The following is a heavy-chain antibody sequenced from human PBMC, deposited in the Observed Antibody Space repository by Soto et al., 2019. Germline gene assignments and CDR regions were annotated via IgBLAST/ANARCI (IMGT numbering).Heavy chain of an antibody. D-gene: IGHD2-15*01. Sequence: QVQLVESGGGVVQPGRSLRLSCIGSGFAFSGYGIHWVRQAPGEGLEWVAVMWSNGINKYYSDSVKGRFTVSRDNSKNTVYLQMNSLRVEDTAVYYCARDGDTCSHYSIFDYWGQGTLVTVPS. CDR1: GFAFSGYG. CDR3: ARDGDTCSHYSIFDY. J-gene: IGHJ4*02. V-gene: IGHV3-33*01. CDR2: MWSNGINK.